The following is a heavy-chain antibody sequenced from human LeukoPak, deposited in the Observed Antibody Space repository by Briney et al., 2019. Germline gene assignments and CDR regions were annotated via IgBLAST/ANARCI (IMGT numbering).Heavy chain of an antibody. CDR1: GFTFSSYA. J-gene: IGHJ6*02. D-gene: IGHD2-15*01. CDR2: ISYDGSNK. Sequence: GGSLRLSCAASGFTFSSYAMHWVRQAPGKGLGWVAVISYDGSNKYYADSVKGRFTISRDNSKNTLYLQVNSLRAEDTAVYYCARQYCSGGSCYILYYYYYGMDVWGQGTTVTVSS. V-gene: IGHV3-30-3*01. CDR3: ARQYCSGGSCYILYYYYYGMDV.